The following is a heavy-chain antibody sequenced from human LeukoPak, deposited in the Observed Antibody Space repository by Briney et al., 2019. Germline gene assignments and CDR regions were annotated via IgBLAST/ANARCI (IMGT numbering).Heavy chain of an antibody. V-gene: IGHV5-51*01. D-gene: IGHD3-10*01. J-gene: IGHJ4*02. CDR2: IYPGDSDT. Sequence: GESLKISCKGSGYSFTSYWIGWVRQMPGKRLEWMGIIYPGDSDTRYSPSFQGQVTISADKSISTAYLQWSSLKASDTAMYYCARLGLDYGSGSYYNGAYWGQGTLVTVSS. CDR1: GYSFTSYW. CDR3: ARLGLDYGSGSYYNGAY.